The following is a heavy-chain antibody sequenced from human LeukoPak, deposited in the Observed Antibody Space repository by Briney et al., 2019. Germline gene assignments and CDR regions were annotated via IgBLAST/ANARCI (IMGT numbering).Heavy chain of an antibody. Sequence: GASVNVSCKASGGTFSSYAISWVRQAAGQGLEWMGGIIPIFGTANYAQKFQGRVTITADESTSTAYMELRSLRSEDTAVYYCARGPLGWDTAMLGIDYWGQGTLVTVSS. D-gene: IGHD5-18*01. CDR1: GGTFSSYA. V-gene: IGHV1-69*13. J-gene: IGHJ4*02. CDR2: IIPIFGTA. CDR3: ARGPLGWDTAMLGIDY.